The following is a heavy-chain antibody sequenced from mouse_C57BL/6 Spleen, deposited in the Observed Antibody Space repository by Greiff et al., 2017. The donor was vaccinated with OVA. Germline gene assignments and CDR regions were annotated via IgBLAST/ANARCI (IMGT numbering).Heavy chain of an antibody. CDR3: ARGDYYGSSSHFDY. J-gene: IGHJ2*01. Sequence: QVQLQQSGAELVKPGASVKISCKASGYAFSSYWMNWVKQRPGKGLEWIGQIYPGDGDTNYNGKFKGKATLTADKSSSTAYMQLSSLTSEDSAVYVCARGDYYGSSSHFDYWGQGTTLTVSS. CDR1: GYAFSSYW. CDR2: IYPGDGDT. D-gene: IGHD1-1*01. V-gene: IGHV1-80*01.